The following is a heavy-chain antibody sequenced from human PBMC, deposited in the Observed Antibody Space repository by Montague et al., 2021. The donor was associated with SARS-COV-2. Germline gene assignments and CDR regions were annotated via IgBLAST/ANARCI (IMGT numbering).Heavy chain of an antibody. V-gene: IGHV4-4*07. CDR2: IYPSGST. Sequence: SETLSLTCTVSGGSISSYYWSWIRQPAGKGLEWIGRIYPSGSTKYNPSLKSRVTMSVDTSKNQFSLKLSSVTAADTAVYYCARDHMTILLMAYYYGMDVWGQGTTVTVSS. CDR1: GGSISSYY. D-gene: IGHD4/OR15-4a*01. J-gene: IGHJ6*02. CDR3: ARDHMTILLMAYYYGMDV.